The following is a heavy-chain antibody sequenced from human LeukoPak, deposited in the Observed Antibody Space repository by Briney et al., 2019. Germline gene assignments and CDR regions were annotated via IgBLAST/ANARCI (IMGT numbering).Heavy chain of an antibody. CDR3: ARDLSESSSWYRTRKYYYGMDV. Sequence: GGSLRLSCAASGVTFSSYAIHWVRQAPGKGLEWVAVISYDGSNKYYADSVKGRFTISRDNSKNTLYLQMNSLRAEDTAVYYCARDLSESSSWYRTRKYYYGMDVWGQGTTVTVSS. V-gene: IGHV3-30-3*01. J-gene: IGHJ6*02. CDR1: GVTFSSYA. CDR2: ISYDGSNK. D-gene: IGHD6-13*01.